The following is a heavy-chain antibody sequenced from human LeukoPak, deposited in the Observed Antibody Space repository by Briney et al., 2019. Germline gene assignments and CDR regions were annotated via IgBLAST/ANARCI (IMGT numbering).Heavy chain of an antibody. CDR1: GFTFSSYA. D-gene: IGHD6-6*01. V-gene: IGHV3-23*01. CDR2: ISGSGGST. J-gene: IGHJ4*02. CDR3: ARSRARYSSSPYYFDY. Sequence: PGGSLRLSCAASGFTFSSYAMSWVRQAPGKGLEWVSAISGSGGSTYYADSVKGRFTISRDNSKNTLYLQMNSLRAEDTAVYYCARSRARYSSSPYYFDYWGQGTLVTVSS.